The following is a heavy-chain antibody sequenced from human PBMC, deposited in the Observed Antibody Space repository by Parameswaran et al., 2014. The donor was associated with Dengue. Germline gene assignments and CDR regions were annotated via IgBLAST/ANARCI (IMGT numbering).Heavy chain of an antibody. V-gene: IGHV5-51*01. CDR2: IYPGDSDT. Sequence: KVSCKGSGYSFTSYWIGWVRQMPGKGLEWMGIIYPGDSDTRYSPSFQGQVTISADKSISTAYLQWSSLKASDTAMYYCARGFGELPSTYYYGMDVWGQGTTVTVSS. CDR3: ARGFGELPSTYYYGMDV. J-gene: IGHJ6*02. D-gene: IGHD3-10*01. CDR1: GYSFTSYW.